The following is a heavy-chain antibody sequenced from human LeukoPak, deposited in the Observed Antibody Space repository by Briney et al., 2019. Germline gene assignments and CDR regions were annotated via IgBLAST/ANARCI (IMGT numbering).Heavy chain of an antibody. CDR3: AKDIGDYGDYAAFDY. V-gene: IGHV3-9*01. CDR1: GFTFDDYA. Sequence: GGSLRLSCAASGFTFDDYAMHWVRQAPGKGLEWVSGISWNSGSIGYADSVKGRFTISRDNAKNSLYLQMNSLRAEDTALYYCAKDIGDYGDYAAFDYWGQGTLVTVSS. D-gene: IGHD4-17*01. CDR2: ISWNSGSI. J-gene: IGHJ4*02.